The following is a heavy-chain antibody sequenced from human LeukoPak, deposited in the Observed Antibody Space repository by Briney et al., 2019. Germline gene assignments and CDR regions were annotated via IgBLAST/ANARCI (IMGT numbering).Heavy chain of an antibody. J-gene: IGHJ5*02. CDR3: ARDGTYYYGSGSSNWFDP. CDR1: GGTFSSYA. V-gene: IGHV1-69*05. Sequence: SVKVSCEASGGTFSSYAISWVRQAPGQGLEWMGRIIPIFGTANYAQKFQGRVTITTDESTSTAYMELSSLRSEDTAVYYCARDGTYYYGSGSSNWFDPWGQGTLVTVSS. D-gene: IGHD3-10*01. CDR2: IIPIFGTA.